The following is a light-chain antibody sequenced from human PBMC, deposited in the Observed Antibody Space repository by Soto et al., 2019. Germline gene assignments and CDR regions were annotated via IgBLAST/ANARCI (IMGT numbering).Light chain of an antibody. Sequence: QSVLTQPASVSGSPGQSITISCTGTSSDVGGYNYVSWYQQHPGKAPKLIIFEVSYRPSGISNRFSASKSGDTASLTISGLQADDEADYYCCSYTSSSTVFGTGTKVTVL. CDR1: SSDVGGYNY. CDR2: EVS. V-gene: IGLV2-14*01. J-gene: IGLJ1*01. CDR3: CSYTSSSTV.